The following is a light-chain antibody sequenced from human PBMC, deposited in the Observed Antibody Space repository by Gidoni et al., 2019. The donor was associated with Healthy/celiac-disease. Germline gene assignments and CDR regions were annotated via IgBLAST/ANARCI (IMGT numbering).Light chain of an antibody. CDR3: SSYTSSSIVV. V-gene: IGLV2-14*01. CDR2: DVS. CDR1: SSDVGVYHY. J-gene: IGLJ2*01. Sequence: QSALTQPASVSGSPGQSITISCTGTSSDVGVYHYVSLYQQPPGKAPKFMIYDVSNRTSRVSNRFSGSKSGNTASLTISGLQAEDEADYYCSSYTSSSIVVFGGGTKLTVL.